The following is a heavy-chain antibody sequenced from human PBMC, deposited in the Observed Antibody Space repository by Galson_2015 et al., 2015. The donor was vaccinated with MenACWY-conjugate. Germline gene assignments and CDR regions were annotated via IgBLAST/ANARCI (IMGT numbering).Heavy chain of an antibody. V-gene: IGHV3-21*01. CDR3: ARGTLPLDWFFDL. J-gene: IGHJ2*01. CDR2: ISSNSTYR. D-gene: IGHD1-26*01. Sequence: SLRLSCAVSGFTLSSYGMHWVRQTPGKGLEWVSRISSNSTYRYYADSAKGRFTISRDNAKSSLYLHMNSLRAEDTAVYYCARGTLPLDWFFDLWGRGTLVTVSS. CDR1: GFTLSSYG.